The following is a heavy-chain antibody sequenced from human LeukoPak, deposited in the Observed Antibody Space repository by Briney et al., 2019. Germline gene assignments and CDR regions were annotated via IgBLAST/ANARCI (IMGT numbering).Heavy chain of an antibody. CDR1: GYTFTDYY. D-gene: IGHD1-14*01. J-gene: IGHJ4*02. CDR3: ARVLARYGNLDY. CDR2: INPNSGGT. Sequence: GASVKVSCKASGYTFTDYYIHWVRQAPGQGLEWMGWINPNSGGTNYTQKFQGRVTMTRDTSISTAYLELNRLTSDDPAVYYCARVLARYGNLDYWGQGILVTVSS. V-gene: IGHV1-2*02.